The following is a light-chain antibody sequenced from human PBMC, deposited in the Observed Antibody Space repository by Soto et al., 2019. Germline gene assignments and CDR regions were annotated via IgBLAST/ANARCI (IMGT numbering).Light chain of an antibody. CDR3: RKHGGAPPVT. J-gene: IGKJ3*01. CDR1: QDISNY. Sequence: DIQMTQSPSSLSASVGDSVTITCRASQDISNYLAWYQQKPGKVPRLLIYAASTLQVGVPSRFSGSGSGTDFSTPISSLQPADDATYYCRKHGGAPPVTFGRGTKVDIK. V-gene: IGKV1-27*01. CDR2: AAS.